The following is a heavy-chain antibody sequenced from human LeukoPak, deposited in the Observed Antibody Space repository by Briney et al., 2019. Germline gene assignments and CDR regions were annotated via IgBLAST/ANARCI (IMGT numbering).Heavy chain of an antibody. CDR1: GFTFSSYA. D-gene: IGHD3-22*01. J-gene: IGHJ4*02. V-gene: IGHV3-23*01. CDR2: ISGSGGST. CDR3: AKDGAMIVVVIGWIDY. Sequence: GGSLRLSCAASGFTFSSYAMSWVRQAPGKGLEWASAISGSGGSTYYADSVKGRFTISRDNSKNTLYLQMNSLRAEDTAVYYCAKDGAMIVVVIGWIDYWGQGTLVTVSS.